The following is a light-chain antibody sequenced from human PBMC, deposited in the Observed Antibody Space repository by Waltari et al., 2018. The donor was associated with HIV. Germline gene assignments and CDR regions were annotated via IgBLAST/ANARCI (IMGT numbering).Light chain of an antibody. CDR2: WAS. CDR1: QSVLYRSNNKNY. Sequence: DFVMTQSPDSLAVSLGERATINCKYSQSVLYRSNNKNYLAWYQEKPGQPPHLLISWASTRESGFPDRFTGTGSWPDFTLTISRLLAEDVAVYSCLQYSTTPRTFGQGTKVVIQ. J-gene: IGKJ1*01. CDR3: LQYSTTPRT. V-gene: IGKV4-1*01.